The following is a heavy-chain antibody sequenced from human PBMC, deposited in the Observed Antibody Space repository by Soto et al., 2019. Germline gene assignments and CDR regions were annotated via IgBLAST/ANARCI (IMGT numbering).Heavy chain of an antibody. CDR3: ATTIFGVVIIEYYYYGMDV. D-gene: IGHD3-3*01. CDR2: INAGNGNT. V-gene: IGHV1-3*01. CDR1: GYTFTSYA. J-gene: IGHJ6*02. Sequence: ASVKVSCKASGYTFTSYAMHWVRQAPGQRLEWMGWINAGNGNTKYSQKFQGRVTITRDTSASTAYMELSSLRSEDTAVYYCATTIFGVVIIEYYYYGMDVWGQGTTVTVSS.